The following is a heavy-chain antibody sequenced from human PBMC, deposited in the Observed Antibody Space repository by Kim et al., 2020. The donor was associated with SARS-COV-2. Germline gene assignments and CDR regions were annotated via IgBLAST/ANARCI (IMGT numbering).Heavy chain of an antibody. D-gene: IGHD2-15*01. J-gene: IGHJ4*02. V-gene: IGHV1-69*13. Sequence: SVKVSCKASGGTFSSYAISWVRQAPGQGLEWMGGIIPIFGTANYAQKFQGRVTITADESTSTAYMELSSLRSEDTAMYYCARETRGAYCSGGSCLRPSVWGQGTLVTVSS. CDR3: ARETRGAYCSGGSCLRPSV. CDR2: IIPIFGTA. CDR1: GGTFSSYA.